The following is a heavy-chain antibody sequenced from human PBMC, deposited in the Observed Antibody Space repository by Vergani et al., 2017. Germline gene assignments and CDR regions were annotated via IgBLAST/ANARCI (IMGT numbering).Heavy chain of an antibody. V-gene: IGHV3-30*03. Sequence: QVQLVESGGGVVQPGGSLRLSCSAAGFPFSDYGVHWVRQAPGKGLGWVSVISYDGNKKNYADSVKGRFTISRDNSKNTLYLEMNALRAEDTAVYYCARDFLTRVTTLDYYYMGVWGKGTTVTVSS. D-gene: IGHD1-1*01. CDR3: ARDFLTRVTTLDYYYMGV. J-gene: IGHJ6*03. CDR1: GFPFSDYG. CDR2: ISYDGNKK.